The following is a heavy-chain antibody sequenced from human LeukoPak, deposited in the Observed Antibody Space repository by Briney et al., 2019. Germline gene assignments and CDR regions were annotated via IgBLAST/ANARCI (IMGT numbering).Heavy chain of an antibody. Sequence: PGGSLRLSCAAPGFTFSSYGMHWVRQAPGKGLEWVAFIRYDGSNKYYADSVKGRFTISRDNSKNTLYLQMNSLRAEDTAVYYCAKDLSGSYSRYYYMDVWGKGTTVTVSS. V-gene: IGHV3-30*02. CDR1: GFTFSSYG. CDR2: IRYDGSNK. D-gene: IGHD1-26*01. J-gene: IGHJ6*03. CDR3: AKDLSGSYSRYYYMDV.